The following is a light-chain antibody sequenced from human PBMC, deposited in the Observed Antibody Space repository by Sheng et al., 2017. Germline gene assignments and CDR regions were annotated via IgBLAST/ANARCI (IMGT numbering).Light chain of an antibody. CDR1: SSELGS. Sequence: QSALTQPASVSGSPGQSITISCTGTSSELGSYSWYQLHPGKAPKLIIYEGRRRPSGVSSRFSVSRSGNTASLTISGLQAEDEAAYLCGSYASSNTPWVFGGRTKLTVL. V-gene: IGLV2-23*01. CDR3: GSYASSNTPWV. J-gene: IGLJ3*02. CDR2: EGR.